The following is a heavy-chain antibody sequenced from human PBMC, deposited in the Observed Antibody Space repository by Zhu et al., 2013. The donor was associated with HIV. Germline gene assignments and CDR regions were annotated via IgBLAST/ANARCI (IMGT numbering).Heavy chain of an antibody. CDR2: INTNSGGT. CDR3: ARVKAGYCSGGSCYDDY. Sequence: QVQLVQSGAEVKKPGASVKVSCKASGQTFTGYYMHWVRQAPGQGLEWIGWINTNSGGTSYAQKFQGRVTMTRDTSISTIYMELSSLTADDSAVYYCARVKAGYCSGGSCYDDYWAEGTRTVTVSS. CDR1: GQTFTGYY. J-gene: IGHJ4*02. V-gene: IGHV1-2*02. D-gene: IGHD2-15*01.